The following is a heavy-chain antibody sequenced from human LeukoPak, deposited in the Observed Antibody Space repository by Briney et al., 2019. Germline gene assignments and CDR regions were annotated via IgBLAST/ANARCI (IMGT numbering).Heavy chain of an antibody. CDR3: ARVYSSSWYVAY. CDR2: IYSGGST. CDR1: GFTVSSNY. D-gene: IGHD6-13*01. Sequence: GGSLRLSCAASGFTVSSNYMSWVRQAPGKGLEWVSVIYSGGSTYYADSVKGRFTISRDNSKNTLYLQMNSLRAEDTAVYYCARVYSSSWYVAYWGQGTLVTVSS. V-gene: IGHV3-66*01. J-gene: IGHJ4*02.